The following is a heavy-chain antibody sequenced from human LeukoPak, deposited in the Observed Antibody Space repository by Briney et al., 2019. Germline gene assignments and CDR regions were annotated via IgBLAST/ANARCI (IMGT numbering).Heavy chain of an antibody. Sequence: PGGSLRLSCAASGFSLSTYWMSWVRQAPGKGLEWVANIKQDGSEKYYVDSVKGRFTISRDNAKNSLYLQMNSLRAEDTAVYYCARVLGLAEAWVDYWGQGTLVTVSS. D-gene: IGHD7-27*01. J-gene: IGHJ4*02. CDR1: GFSLSTYW. V-gene: IGHV3-7*01. CDR2: IKQDGSEK. CDR3: ARVLGLAEAWVDY.